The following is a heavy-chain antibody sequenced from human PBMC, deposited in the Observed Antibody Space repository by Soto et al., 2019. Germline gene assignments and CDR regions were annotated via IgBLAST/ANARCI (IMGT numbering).Heavy chain of an antibody. Sequence: HPGGSLRLSCAASGFTFSSYAMHWVRQAPGKGLEWVAVISYDGSNKYYADSVKGRFTISRDNSKNTLYLQMNSLRAEDTAVYYCARDPYRSGSYLNWFDPWGQGTLVTVS. J-gene: IGHJ5*02. CDR3: ARDPYRSGSYLNWFDP. CDR1: GFTFSSYA. V-gene: IGHV3-30-3*01. D-gene: IGHD1-26*01. CDR2: ISYDGSNK.